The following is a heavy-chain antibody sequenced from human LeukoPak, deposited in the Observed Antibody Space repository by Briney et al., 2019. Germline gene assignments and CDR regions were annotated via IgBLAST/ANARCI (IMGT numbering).Heavy chain of an antibody. V-gene: IGHV4-39*01. J-gene: IGHJ5*02. CDR1: GGSISSSSYY. D-gene: IGHD5-18*01. Sequence: SETLSLTCTVSGGSISSSSYYWGWIRQPPGKGLEWIGSIYYSGSTYYNPSLKSRVTISVDTSKNQFSLKLSSVSAADTAVYYCARRAKVDTAMVSQFSGSGWFDPWGQGTLVTVSS. CDR3: ARRAKVDTAMVSQFSGSGWFDP. CDR2: IYYSGST.